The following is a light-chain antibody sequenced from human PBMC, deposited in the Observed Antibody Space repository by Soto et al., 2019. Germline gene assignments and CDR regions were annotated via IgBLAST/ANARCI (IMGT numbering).Light chain of an antibody. CDR3: QASDSARSGLYV. V-gene: IGLV1-40*01. CDR1: SANIGAGYD. J-gene: IGLJ1*01. Sequence: QSVLTQPPSLSGAPGQRVTISCTGTSANIGAGYDVHWYQQLPGMAPKLLIYGNNKRPSGVPARFSGTKSGKSAPLAITGLQARDAAAYYSQASDSARSGLYVLGTGTKLTVL. CDR2: GNN.